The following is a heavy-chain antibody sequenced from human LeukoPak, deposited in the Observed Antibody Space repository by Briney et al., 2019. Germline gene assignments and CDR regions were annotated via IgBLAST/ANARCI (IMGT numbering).Heavy chain of an antibody. CDR3: AREGGGSFGRSYYFDY. J-gene: IGHJ4*02. Sequence: GGPLRLSCAASGFTVSSNYMSWLRQAPGKGLEWVSVIYSGGSTYYADSLKGRFTISRDNSKNTLYLQMNSLRADDTAVYYCAREGGGSFGRSYYFDYWGQGTLVTVSS. CDR2: IYSGGST. D-gene: IGHD1-26*01. CDR1: GFTVSSNY. V-gene: IGHV3-53*01.